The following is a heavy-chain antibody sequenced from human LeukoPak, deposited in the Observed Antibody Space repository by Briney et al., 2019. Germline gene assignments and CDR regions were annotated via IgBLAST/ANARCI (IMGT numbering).Heavy chain of an antibody. J-gene: IGHJ6*02. CDR3: ARHLIGRTVLRYFDWFDAPYGMDV. Sequence: PSETLSLTCTVSGGSISSYYWSWIRRPPGKGLEWIGYIYYSGSTNYNPSLKSRVTISVGTSKNQFSLKLSSVTAADTAVYYCARHLIGRTVLRYFDWFDAPYGMDVWGQGTTVTVSS. D-gene: IGHD3-9*01. V-gene: IGHV4-59*08. CDR2: IYYSGST. CDR1: GGSISSYY.